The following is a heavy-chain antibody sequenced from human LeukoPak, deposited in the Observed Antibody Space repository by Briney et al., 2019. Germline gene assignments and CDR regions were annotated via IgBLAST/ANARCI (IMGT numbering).Heavy chain of an antibody. D-gene: IGHD4-17*01. J-gene: IGHJ4*02. CDR1: GYSFTSYW. Sequence: GESLKISCKGSGYSFTSYWIGWVRQMPGKGLEGMGIIYPGDSDTRYSPSFQGQVTISADKSISTAYLQWSSLKASDTAMYYCASRLHPYGDEPAGFDYWGQGTLVTVSS. V-gene: IGHV5-51*01. CDR2: IYPGDSDT. CDR3: ASRLHPYGDEPAGFDY.